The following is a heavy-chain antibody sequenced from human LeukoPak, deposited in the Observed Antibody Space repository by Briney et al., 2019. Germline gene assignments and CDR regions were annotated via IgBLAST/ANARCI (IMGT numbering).Heavy chain of an antibody. CDR1: GGSFSGYY. D-gene: IGHD3-10*01. CDR3: ARGQGRVSRGSGSYRVFDY. V-gene: IGHV4-34*01. Sequence: ASETLSLTCAVYGGSFSGYYWSWIRQPPGKGLEWIGEINHSGSANYNPSLKSRVTISVDTSKNQFSLKLSSVTAADTAVYYCARGQGRVSRGSGSYRVFDYWGQGTLVTVSS. J-gene: IGHJ4*02. CDR2: INHSGSA.